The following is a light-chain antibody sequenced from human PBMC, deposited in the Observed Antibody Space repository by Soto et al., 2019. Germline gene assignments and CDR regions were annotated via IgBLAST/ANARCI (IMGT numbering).Light chain of an antibody. CDR3: QADCSSSKT. V-gene: IGKV3-20*01. J-gene: IGKJ2*01. Sequence: EIVLTQSPGTLSLSPGERATLSCRASQSVSSSYLAWYQQKPGQAPRLLIYGASSRATGIPDRFSGSGSGADFTFTNSRLETEAFAVYYCQADCSSSKTFGQGTKLEIK. CDR2: GAS. CDR1: QSVSSSY.